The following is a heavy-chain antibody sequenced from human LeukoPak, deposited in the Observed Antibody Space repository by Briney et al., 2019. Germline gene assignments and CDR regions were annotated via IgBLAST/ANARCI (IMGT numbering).Heavy chain of an antibody. CDR2: ISSSGSYI. D-gene: IGHD1-26*01. Sequence: GGSLRLSCAASGFTFSSYSMNWVRQAPGKGLEWVSSISSSGSYIYYADSVKGRFTISRDNAKNSLYLQMNSLRAEDTAVCYCARDRGGSYPNWFDPWGQGTLVTVSS. V-gene: IGHV3-21*01. CDR3: ARDRGGSYPNWFDP. J-gene: IGHJ5*02. CDR1: GFTFSSYS.